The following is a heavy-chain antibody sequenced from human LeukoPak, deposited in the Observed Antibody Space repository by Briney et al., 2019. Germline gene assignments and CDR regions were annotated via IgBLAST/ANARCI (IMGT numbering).Heavy chain of an antibody. V-gene: IGHV4-31*03. D-gene: IGHD6-13*01. CDR3: ARARGAAAGYGMDV. CDR2: TYYSGST. J-gene: IGHJ6*02. CDR1: GGSISSGGYY. Sequence: SETLSLTCTVSGGSISSGGYYWSWIRQHPGKGLEWIGYTYYSGSTYYNPSLKSRVTISVDTSKNQFSLKLSSVTAADTAVYYCARARGAAAGYGMDVWGQGTTVTVSS.